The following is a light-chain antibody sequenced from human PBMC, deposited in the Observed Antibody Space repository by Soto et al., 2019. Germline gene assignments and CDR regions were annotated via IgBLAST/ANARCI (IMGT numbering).Light chain of an antibody. CDR3: QQYGSSPT. V-gene: IGKV3-20*01. CDR2: GAS. CDR1: QSVSRSY. J-gene: IGKJ5*01. Sequence: EIVLTQSTGTLSLSPGARATLSCRASQSVSRSYLAWYQQKPGQAPRLLIYGASSRATGIPDRFSGSGSGTDFTLTISRLEPEDFAVYDCQQYGSSPTFGQGTRLEI.